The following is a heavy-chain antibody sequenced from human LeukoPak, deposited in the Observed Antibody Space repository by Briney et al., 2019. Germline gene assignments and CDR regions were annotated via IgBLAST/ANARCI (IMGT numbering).Heavy chain of an antibody. J-gene: IGHJ6*02. CDR3: GRDYYYGTSAPYNFGIYV. Sequence: APVLVCCATSGYTLTKYGISRVRQAPGQGPEWMGWISGYNGNTNYAQKFQGRVTMTTDTSTSTAYMELRDLKSDDTAVYYCGRDYYYGTSAPYNFGIYVWGQGTTVAVSS. D-gene: IGHD3-10*01. CDR1: GYTLTKYG. V-gene: IGHV1-18*04. CDR2: ISGYNGNT.